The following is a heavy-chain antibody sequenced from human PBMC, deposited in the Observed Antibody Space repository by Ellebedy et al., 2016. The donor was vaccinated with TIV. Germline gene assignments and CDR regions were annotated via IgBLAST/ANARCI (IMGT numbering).Heavy chain of an antibody. CDR3: AKTLITMKVVVITPYFDN. J-gene: IGHJ4*02. Sequence: GESLKISCEASGFTFSHFAMSWVRQAPGKGLEWVSSISGEGGSSYYADSVKGRFTISRDNSKNTLLLQMNSLRAEDAAVYYCAKTLITMKVVVITPYFDNWGQGTLVTVSS. CDR1: GFTFSHFA. V-gene: IGHV3-23*01. CDR2: ISGEGGSS. D-gene: IGHD3-22*01.